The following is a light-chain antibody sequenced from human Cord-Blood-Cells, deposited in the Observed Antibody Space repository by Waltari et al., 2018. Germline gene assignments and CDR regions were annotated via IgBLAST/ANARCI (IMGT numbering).Light chain of an antibody. J-gene: IGLJ1*01. Sequence: QSALTQPRSVSGSPGQSVTISCTATRSDVAGYNSVSWYQQHPGKAPKLMIYDVSKRPSGVPDRFSGSKSGNTASLTISGLQAEDEADYYCCSYAGSYTYVFGTGTKVTVL. CDR3: CSYAGSYTYV. V-gene: IGLV2-11*01. CDR2: DVS. CDR1: RSDVAGYNS.